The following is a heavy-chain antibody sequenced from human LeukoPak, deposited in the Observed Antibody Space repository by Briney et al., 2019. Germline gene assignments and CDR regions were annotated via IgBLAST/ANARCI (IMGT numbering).Heavy chain of an antibody. CDR2: ISYDGSNK. Sequence: GGSLRLSCAASGFTFSSYAMHWVRQAPGKGLEWVAVISYDGSNKHYADSVKGRFTISRDNSKNTLYLQMNSLRAEDTAVYYCARAHRPYTFWDWGQGTLVTVSS. D-gene: IGHD3-3*01. J-gene: IGHJ4*02. CDR3: ARAHRPYTFWD. CDR1: GFTFSSYA. V-gene: IGHV3-30-3*01.